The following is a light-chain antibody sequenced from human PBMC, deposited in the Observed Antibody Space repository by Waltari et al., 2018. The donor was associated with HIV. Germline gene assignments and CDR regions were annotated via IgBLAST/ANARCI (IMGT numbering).Light chain of an antibody. CDR2: DVN. Sequence: QSALTQPASVSGSPGQSITISCTGPSTAVGNYNSVSWYQHHPGEAPKLMIFDVNNRPSGVSNRFSGSKSGNTASLTISGLQAEDEADYYCSSYTSSSHYVFGPGTKVTVL. CDR1: STAVGNYNS. CDR3: SSYTSSSHYV. V-gene: IGLV2-14*03. J-gene: IGLJ1*01.